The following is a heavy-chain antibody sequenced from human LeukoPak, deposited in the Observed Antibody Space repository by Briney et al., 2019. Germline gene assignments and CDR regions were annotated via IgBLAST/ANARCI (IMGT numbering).Heavy chain of an antibody. CDR1: GGTFSSYA. Sequence: SVKVSCKASGGTFSSYAISWVRQAPGQGLEWMGGIIPIFGTANYAQKFQGRVTITADESTSTAYMELSSLRSEDTAVYYCAREVRWHYYDSSGYYLDYWGQGTLVTVSS. CDR3: AREVRWHYYDSSGYYLDY. CDR2: IIPIFGTA. V-gene: IGHV1-69*13. J-gene: IGHJ4*02. D-gene: IGHD3-22*01.